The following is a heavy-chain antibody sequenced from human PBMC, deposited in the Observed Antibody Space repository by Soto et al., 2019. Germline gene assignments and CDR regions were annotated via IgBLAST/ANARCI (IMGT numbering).Heavy chain of an antibody. Sequence: SLTCTVSGYSISNGYYWGWIRQSPEKGLEWIGTIYYSGSTYHNPSLKSRVTISVDTSKNQFSLKLSSVTAADTAVYYRATPSGILPQIGDYYYYGMDVWGQGTTVTVSS. J-gene: IGHJ6*02. D-gene: IGHD2-15*01. V-gene: IGHV4-38-2*02. CDR3: ATPSGILPQIGDYYYYGMDV. CDR2: IYYSGST. CDR1: GYSISNGYY.